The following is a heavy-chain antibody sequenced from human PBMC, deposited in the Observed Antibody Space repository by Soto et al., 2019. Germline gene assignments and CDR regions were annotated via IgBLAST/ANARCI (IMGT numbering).Heavy chain of an antibody. CDR2: ISYDGSNK. J-gene: IGHJ4*02. Sequence: QVQLVESGGGVVQPGRSLRLSCAASGFTFSSYGMHWVRQAPGKGLEWVAVISYDGSNKYYADSVKGRFTISRDNSKNTLYLQMNSLRAEYTAVYYCAKGEWLALDYWGQGTLVTVSS. CDR3: AKGEWLALDY. CDR1: GFTFSSYG. D-gene: IGHD6-19*01. V-gene: IGHV3-30*18.